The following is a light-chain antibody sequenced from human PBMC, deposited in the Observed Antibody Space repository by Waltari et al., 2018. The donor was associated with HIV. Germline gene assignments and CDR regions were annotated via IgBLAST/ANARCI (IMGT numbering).Light chain of an antibody. J-gene: IGLJ2*01. Sequence: QAVLTQPPSVSGAPGLRVTISCTGSSSNIGAGYDVPRYQQLPGTAPKLLIYGNSNRPSGVPDRFSGSKSGTSASLAIAGLQAEVEAEYYCQSYDSSLSGSVFGGGTKLTVL. V-gene: IGLV1-40*01. CDR3: QSYDSSLSGSV. CDR2: GNS. CDR1: SSNIGAGYD.